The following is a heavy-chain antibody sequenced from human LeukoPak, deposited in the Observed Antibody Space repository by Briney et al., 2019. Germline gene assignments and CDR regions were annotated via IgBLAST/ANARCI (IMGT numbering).Heavy chain of an antibody. CDR3: ARHRITGTPYDAFDI. CDR2: IYPGDSDT. CDR1: GYSFTSYW. V-gene: IGHV5-51*01. Sequence: GESLKISCKGSGYSFTSYWIGWVRQMPGKGLEYMGIIYPGDSDTRYSPSFQGQVTISADTSISTAYLQWSSLKASDTAMYYCARHRITGTPYDAFDIWGQGTVVTVSS. J-gene: IGHJ3*02. D-gene: IGHD1-7*01.